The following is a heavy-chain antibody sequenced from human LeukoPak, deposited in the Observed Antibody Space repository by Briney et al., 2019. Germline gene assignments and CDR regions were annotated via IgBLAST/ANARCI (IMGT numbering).Heavy chain of an antibody. Sequence: SETLSLTCTVSRGSISSGGYYWSWIRQHPGKGLEWIGYIYYSGSTNYNPSLKSRVTISVDTSKNQFSLKLSSVTAADTAMYYCARRTYGAYAFDYWGQGTLVTVAS. CDR1: RGSISSGGYY. CDR2: IYYSGST. D-gene: IGHD4/OR15-4a*01. V-gene: IGHV4-31*03. J-gene: IGHJ4*02. CDR3: ARRTYGAYAFDY.